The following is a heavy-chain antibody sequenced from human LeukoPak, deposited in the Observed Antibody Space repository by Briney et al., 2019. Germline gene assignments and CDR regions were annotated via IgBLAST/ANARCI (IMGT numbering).Heavy chain of an antibody. CDR1: GGSISNYY. D-gene: IGHD6-19*01. CDR3: AGDREAVAGTNAGRHWFDP. CDR2: LYYNGST. J-gene: IGHJ5*02. Sequence: SETLSLTCTVSGGSISNYYWNWIRQPPGKGLEWIGYLYYNGSTNCNPSLKSRVTISVDTSKNQFSLRLSSVTAADTAVYYCAGDREAVAGTNAGRHWFDPWGQGTLVTVSS. V-gene: IGHV4-59*12.